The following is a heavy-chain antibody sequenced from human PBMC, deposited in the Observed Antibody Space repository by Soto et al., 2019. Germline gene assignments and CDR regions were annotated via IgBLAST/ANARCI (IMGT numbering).Heavy chain of an antibody. CDR1: GFTFSSYA. CDR3: AKDRDVVVTAAWFDP. Sequence: GSLRLSCAASGFTFSSYAMSWVRQAPGKGLEWVSAISGSGGSTYYADSVKGRFTISRDNSKNTLYLQMNSLRAEDTAVYYCAKDRDVVVTAAWFDPWGQGTLVTVSS. V-gene: IGHV3-23*01. J-gene: IGHJ5*02. D-gene: IGHD2-21*02. CDR2: ISGSGGST.